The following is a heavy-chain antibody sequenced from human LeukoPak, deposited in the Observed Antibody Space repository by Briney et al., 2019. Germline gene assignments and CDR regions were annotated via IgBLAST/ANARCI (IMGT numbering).Heavy chain of an antibody. V-gene: IGHV3-30-3*01. CDR3: ARDQSRGYDFPSYHGMDV. J-gene: IGHJ6*02. CDR1: GFTFSSYA. D-gene: IGHD3-3*01. CDR2: ISYDGSNK. Sequence: GRSLRLSCAASGFTFSSYAMHWVRQAPGKGLEWVAVISYDGSNKYYADSVKGRFTISRDNSKNTLYLQMNSLRAEDTAVYYCARDQSRGYDFPSYHGMDVWGQGTTVTVSS.